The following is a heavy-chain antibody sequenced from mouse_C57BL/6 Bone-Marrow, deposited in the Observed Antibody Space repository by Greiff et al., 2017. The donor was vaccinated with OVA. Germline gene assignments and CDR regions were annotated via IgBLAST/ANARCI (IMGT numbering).Heavy chain of an antibody. D-gene: IGHD2-9*01. CDR3: ARDTLLWLRRSEDYYAMDY. V-gene: IGHV5-4*01. J-gene: IGHJ4*01. CDR1: GFTFSSYA. CDR2: ISDGGSYT. Sequence: EVQLQESGGGLVKPGGSLKLSCAASGFTFSSYAMSWVRQTPEKRLEWVATISDGGSYTYYPDNVKGRFTISRDNAKNNLYLQMSHLKSEDTAMYYCARDTLLWLRRSEDYYAMDYWGQGTSVTVSS.